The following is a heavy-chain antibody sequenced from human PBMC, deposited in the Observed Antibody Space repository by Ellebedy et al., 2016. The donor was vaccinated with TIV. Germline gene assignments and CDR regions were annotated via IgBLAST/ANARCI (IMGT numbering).Heavy chain of an antibody. CDR2: INQDGTQK. D-gene: IGHD4-17*01. J-gene: IGHJ3*02. CDR1: GFSFRSYW. CDR3: ATDGSYGDYLSPTHAFEI. Sequence: GESLKISCAVSGFSFRSYWMTWVRQAPGKGLDWVANINQDGTQKYYLDSVKGRFTISRDNAKNSLFLQMNSLRAEDTALYYCATDGSYGDYLSPTHAFEIWGQGTVATVSS. V-gene: IGHV3-7*01.